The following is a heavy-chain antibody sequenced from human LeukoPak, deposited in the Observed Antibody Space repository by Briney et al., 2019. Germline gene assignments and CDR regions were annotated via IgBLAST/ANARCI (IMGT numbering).Heavy chain of an antibody. V-gene: IGHV3-21*01. Sequence: GGSLRLSCAASGVTFSGYSMNWVRQAPGKGLEWVSAITATSLHIYYADSVKGRFTISRDNSKNTLYLQMNSLRAEDTAVYYCAKDPAYSSSWSEFDYWGQGTLVTVSS. CDR3: AKDPAYSSSWSEFDY. D-gene: IGHD6-13*01. CDR1: GVTFSGYS. CDR2: ITATSLHI. J-gene: IGHJ4*02.